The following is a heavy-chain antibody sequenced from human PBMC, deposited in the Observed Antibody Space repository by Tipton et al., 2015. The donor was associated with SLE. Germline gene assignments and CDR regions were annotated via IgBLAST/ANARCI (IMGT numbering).Heavy chain of an antibody. CDR2: IGYAGGDI. V-gene: IGHV3-33*08. Sequence: SLRLSCAASGFTFSSYSMNWVRQAPGKGLEWVAVIGYAGGDIYYAASVKGRFTISRDNAKNSLYLQMNSLGAEDTAVYFCARASINLLDFWGQGTLVTVSS. J-gene: IGHJ4*02. CDR1: GFTFSSYS. CDR3: ARASINLLDF.